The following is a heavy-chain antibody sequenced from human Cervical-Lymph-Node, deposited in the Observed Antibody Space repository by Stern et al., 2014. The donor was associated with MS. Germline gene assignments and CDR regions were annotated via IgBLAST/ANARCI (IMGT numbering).Heavy chain of an antibody. CDR1: GYTFTTYA. J-gene: IGHJ4*02. D-gene: IGHD2-15*01. Sequence: QLVQSGAEVKKPGASVKLSCKASGYTFTTYAIHWVRQATGQRLEWMGWINAGNGYTEYSQKLQGRVTITGDTSASTAYMELISLRSEDTAVYYCARDVGPFDYWGQGTLVTVSS. CDR3: ARDVGPFDY. V-gene: IGHV1-3*01. CDR2: INAGNGYT.